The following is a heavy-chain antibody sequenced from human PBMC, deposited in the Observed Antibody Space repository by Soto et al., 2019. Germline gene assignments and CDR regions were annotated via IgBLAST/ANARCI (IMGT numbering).Heavy chain of an antibody. Sequence: SCKASAYTFSSYGMHWVCQAPGKEMEWVAVISYDGSNKYYADSVKGRFTISRDNSKNTLYLQMNSLRAEDTAVYYCFIYKFPGKPPAPIDFSCQGSFDL. V-gene: IGHV3-30*03. CDR3: FIYKFPGKPPAPIDFSCQGSFDL. CDR2: ISYDGSNK. D-gene: IGHD3-10*01. CDR1: AYTFSSYG. J-gene: IGHJ2*01.